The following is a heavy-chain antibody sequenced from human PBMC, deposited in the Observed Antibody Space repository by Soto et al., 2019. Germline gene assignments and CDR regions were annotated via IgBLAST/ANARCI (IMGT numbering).Heavy chain of an antibody. CDR2: IYYSGST. Sequence: QVQLQESGPGLVKPSETLSLTCTVSGGSISGYYWSWIRQPPGKGLEWIGYIYYSGSTNYSPSLKSRVTISVDTSKNQFSLKLSSVTAADSAVYYCARDASGNYGYYFDYWGQGTLVTVSS. D-gene: IGHD1-26*01. CDR3: ARDASGNYGYYFDY. V-gene: IGHV4-59*01. CDR1: GGSISGYY. J-gene: IGHJ4*02.